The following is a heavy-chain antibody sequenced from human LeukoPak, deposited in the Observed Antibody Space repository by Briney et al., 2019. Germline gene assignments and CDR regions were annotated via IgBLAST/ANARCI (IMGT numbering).Heavy chain of an antibody. CDR3: VREIFGLDY. J-gene: IGHJ4*02. D-gene: IGHD3-10*01. CDR1: GFTFSSYA. V-gene: IGHV3-7*01. Sequence: GGSLRLSCAASGFTFSSYAMHWVRQAPGKGLEWVANINRDGSKKYYVDSVKGRFTISRDNAKNSLYLQMNSLRAEDAAVYYCVREIFGLDYWGQGTLVTVSS. CDR2: INRDGSKK.